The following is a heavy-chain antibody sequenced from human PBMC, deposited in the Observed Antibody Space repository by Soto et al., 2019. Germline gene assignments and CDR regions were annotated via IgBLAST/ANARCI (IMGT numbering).Heavy chain of an antibody. Sequence: EVQLVESGGGLVQPGGSLRLSCAASEFTFSAYWMHWVRQAPGKGLVWVSRINPDGSTTSYADSVKGRFTISRDNGKNTVYLQVNSLRDEDTAVYYCARVGVGAYHFDYWGQGTLVTVSS. CDR3: ARVGVGAYHFDY. V-gene: IGHV3-74*01. CDR1: EFTFSAYW. CDR2: INPDGSTT. D-gene: IGHD1-26*01. J-gene: IGHJ4*02.